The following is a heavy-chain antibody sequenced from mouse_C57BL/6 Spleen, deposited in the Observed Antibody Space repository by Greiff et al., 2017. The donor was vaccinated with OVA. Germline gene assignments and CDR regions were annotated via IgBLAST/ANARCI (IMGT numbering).Heavy chain of an antibody. CDR1: GYTFTSYW. J-gene: IGHJ2*01. CDR2: IYPGSGST. V-gene: IGHV1-55*01. CDR3: ARSPAYFDY. Sequence: QVHVKQPGAELVKPGASVKMSCKASGYTFTSYWITWVKQRPGQGLEWIGDIYPGSGSTNYNEKFKSKATLTVDTSSSTAYMRLSSLTSEDSAVYYCARSPAYFDYWGQGTTLTVAS.